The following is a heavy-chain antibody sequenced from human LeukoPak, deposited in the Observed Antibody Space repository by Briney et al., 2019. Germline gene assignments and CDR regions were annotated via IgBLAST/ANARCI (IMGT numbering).Heavy chain of an antibody. Sequence: SGGSLRLSCAASGFTFSSYSMNWVRQAPGKGLEWVSSISSSSYIYYADSVKGRFTISRDNAKNSLYLQMNSLRAEDTAVYYCAREEEGYYYYYMDDWGKGTTVTVSS. J-gene: IGHJ6*03. CDR2: ISSSSYI. CDR3: AREEEGYYYYYMDD. CDR1: GFTFSSYS. V-gene: IGHV3-21*01.